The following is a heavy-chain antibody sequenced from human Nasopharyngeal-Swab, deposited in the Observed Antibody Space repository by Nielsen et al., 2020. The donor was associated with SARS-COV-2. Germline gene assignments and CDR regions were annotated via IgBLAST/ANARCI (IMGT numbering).Heavy chain of an antibody. V-gene: IGHV1-46*01. CDR3: ARGPSNSRFFESYGMDV. J-gene: IGHJ6*02. Sequence: ASVKVSCKASRYTFTSYYMHWVRQAPGRGLEWMGIINPSGGGTNYAQTFQGRVTMTSDTSTSTVYMDLSSLRSEDTAVYYCARGPSNSRFFESYGMDVWGQGTTVTVSS. CDR2: INPSGGGT. D-gene: IGHD3-3*01. CDR1: RYTFTSYY.